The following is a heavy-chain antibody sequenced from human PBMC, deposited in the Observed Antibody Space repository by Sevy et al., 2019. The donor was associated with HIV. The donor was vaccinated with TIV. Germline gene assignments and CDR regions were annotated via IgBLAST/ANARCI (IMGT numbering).Heavy chain of an antibody. CDR3: ATTKDYYESSGDPFDY. CDR1: GYTLTKLS. CDR2: FDPEDGKR. Sequence: ASVKVSCKVSGYTLTKLSMHWVRQVRGKGLEWMGSFDPEDGKRIYAQKFQGRFTMTEDTSTDTGYLDLNSLRSEDSAVYFCATTKDYYESSGDPFDYWGQRTLVTVSS. J-gene: IGHJ4*02. D-gene: IGHD3-22*01. V-gene: IGHV1-24*01.